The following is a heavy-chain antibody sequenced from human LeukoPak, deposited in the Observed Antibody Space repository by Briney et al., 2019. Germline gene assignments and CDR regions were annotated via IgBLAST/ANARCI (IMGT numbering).Heavy chain of an antibody. J-gene: IGHJ4*02. CDR3: ARGRWFDY. CDR1: GYTFTSYD. V-gene: IGHV1-8*01. Sequence: ASVKVSCKASGYTFTSYDINWVRQATGQGLEWMGSMNPNSGKTGYAQKFQGGATMTRDTSISTAYMELSSLRSEDTAVYYCARGRWFDYWGQGTLLTVPS. CDR2: MNPNSGKT. D-gene: IGHD4-23*01.